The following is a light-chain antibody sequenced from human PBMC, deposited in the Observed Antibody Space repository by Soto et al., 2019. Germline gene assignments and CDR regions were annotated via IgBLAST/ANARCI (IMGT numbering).Light chain of an antibody. Sequence: QSVLTQPPSVSGAPGQRVTISCTGSSSNIGADYDVHWYQQRPGTAPKLLIFGNNNRPSVVPDRFSGSKSGTSASLASTGRQAEDEGDYYCQSYDSTLSARDVFGAGTKLTVL. CDR3: QSYDSTLSARDV. J-gene: IGLJ2*01. CDR1: SSNIGADYD. CDR2: GNN. V-gene: IGLV1-40*01.